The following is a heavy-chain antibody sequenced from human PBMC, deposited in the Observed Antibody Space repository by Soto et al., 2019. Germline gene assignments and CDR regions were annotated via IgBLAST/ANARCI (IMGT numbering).Heavy chain of an antibody. D-gene: IGHD2-15*01. CDR3: AADGNGAAFDI. CDR2: INAGNGNT. V-gene: IGHV1-3*01. Sequence: ASVKVSCKASGYTFTSYAMHWVLQAPGQRLEWMGWINAGNGNTKYSQKFQGRVTITRDTSASTAYMELSSLRSEDTAVYYCAADGNGAAFDIWGQGTMVTVSS. J-gene: IGHJ3*02. CDR1: GYTFTSYA.